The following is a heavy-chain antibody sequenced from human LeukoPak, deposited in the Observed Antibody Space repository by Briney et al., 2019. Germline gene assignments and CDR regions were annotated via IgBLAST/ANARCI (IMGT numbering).Heavy chain of an antibody. D-gene: IGHD3-16*01. V-gene: IGHV1-69*05. Sequence: GASVKVSCKASGGTFSSYAISWVRQAPGQGLEWMGGIIPIFGTANYAQKFQGRVTMTRDTSTSTVHMELSSLRSEDTAVYYCARAGGGDGYKYVYWGQGTLVTVSS. J-gene: IGHJ4*02. CDR3: ARAGGGDGYKYVY. CDR1: GGTFSSYA. CDR2: IIPIFGTA.